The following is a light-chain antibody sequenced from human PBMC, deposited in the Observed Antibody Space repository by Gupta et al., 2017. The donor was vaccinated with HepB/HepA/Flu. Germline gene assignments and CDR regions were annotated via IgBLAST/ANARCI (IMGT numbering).Light chain of an antibody. CDR2: AAS. V-gene: IGKV1-39*01. CDR1: QSISSY. CDR3: QQSDSTGWT. Sequence: DIQMTQSPSSLSASVGDRVTITCRASQSISSYLNWYQQKPGKAPKLLIYAASSLQSGVPSRFSGSGSGTDFTLTISSLKPEDFATYYCQQSDSTGWTFGQGTKLEIK. J-gene: IGKJ2*02.